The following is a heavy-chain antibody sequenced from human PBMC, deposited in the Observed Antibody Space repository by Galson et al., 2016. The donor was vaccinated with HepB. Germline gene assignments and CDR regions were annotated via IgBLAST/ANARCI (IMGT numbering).Heavy chain of an antibody. D-gene: IGHD1-26*01. V-gene: IGHV3-7*01. CDR3: EREAWSSSPN. Sequence: SLRLSCAASGITFGNYWMSWIRQAPGKGLEWVAKIKPDESEKYYVDTVKGRFTISRDNAKNLVYLQMNSLRAEDTAVYYCEREAWSSSPNWGQGTMVTVSS. J-gene: IGHJ3*01. CDR1: GITFGNYW. CDR2: IKPDESEK.